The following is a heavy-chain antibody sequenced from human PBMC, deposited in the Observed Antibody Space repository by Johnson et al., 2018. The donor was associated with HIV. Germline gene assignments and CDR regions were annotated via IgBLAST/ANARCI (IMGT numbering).Heavy chain of an antibody. V-gene: IGHV3-30*18. Sequence: VQLVESGGGVVQPGRSLRLSCAASGFTFSSYDMHWVRQAPGKGLEWVAVISYDGSGKYYADSVKGRFTISRDSSKSTIYLQMNSLKREDKAVYFCAKPPSMGSDALDIWGQGTMVTVSS. CDR1: GFTFSSYD. J-gene: IGHJ3*02. D-gene: IGHD3-16*01. CDR2: ISYDGSGK. CDR3: AKPPSMGSDALDI.